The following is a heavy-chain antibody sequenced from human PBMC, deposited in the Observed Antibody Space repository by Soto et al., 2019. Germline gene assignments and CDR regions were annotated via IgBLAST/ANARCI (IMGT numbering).Heavy chain of an antibody. CDR3: ARGQGVVVPAAKVSSVHTFDI. D-gene: IGHD2-2*01. V-gene: IGHV4-34*01. CDR1: GGSFSGYY. CDR2: INHSGST. J-gene: IGHJ3*02. Sequence: SETLSLTCAVYGGSFSGYYWSWIRQPPGKGLEWIGEINHSGSTNYNPSLKSRVTISVDTSKNQFSLKLSSVTAADTAVYYCARGQGVVVPAAKVSSVHTFDIWGQGTMVTVSS.